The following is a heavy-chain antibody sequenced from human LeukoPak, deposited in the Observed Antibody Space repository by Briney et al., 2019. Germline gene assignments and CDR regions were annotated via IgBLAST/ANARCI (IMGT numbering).Heavy chain of an antibody. V-gene: IGHV4-34*01. J-gene: IGHJ5*02. CDR3: ARVVGYCSGGSCYLNWFDP. CDR2: INHSGST. Sequence: PSETLSLTCAVYGRSFSGYYWSWIRQPPGKGLEWIGEINHSGSTNYNPSLKSRVTISVDTSKNQFSLKLSSVTAADTAVYYCARVVGYCSGGSCYLNWFDPWGQGTLVTVSS. D-gene: IGHD2-15*01. CDR1: GRSFSGYY.